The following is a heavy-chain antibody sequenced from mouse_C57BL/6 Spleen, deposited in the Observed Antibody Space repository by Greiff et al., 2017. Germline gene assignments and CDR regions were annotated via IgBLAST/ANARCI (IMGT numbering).Heavy chain of an antibody. CDR1: GFTFSDYG. D-gene: IGHD1-1*01. CDR3: AKTSVVATPYAMDY. Sequence: EVMLVESGGGLVKPGGSLKLSCAASGFTFSDYGMHWVRQAPEKGLEWVAYISSGSSTIYYADTVKGRFTISRDNAKNTLFLQMTSLRSEDTAMYYCAKTSVVATPYAMDYWGQGTSGTVSS. J-gene: IGHJ4*01. CDR2: ISSGSSTI. V-gene: IGHV5-17*01.